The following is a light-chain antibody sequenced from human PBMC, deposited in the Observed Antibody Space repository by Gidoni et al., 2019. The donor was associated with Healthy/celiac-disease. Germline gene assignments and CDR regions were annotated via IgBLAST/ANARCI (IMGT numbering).Light chain of an antibody. CDR1: ALPKQY. J-gene: IGLJ2*01. V-gene: IGLV3-25*03. CDR2: KDS. CDR3: QSADSSGTHYVV. Sequence: YELTQPPSLPVSPGQTARITCPGDALPKQYAYWYQQKPGQAPVLVIYKDSERPSGIAERFSGSSSGTTVTLTISGVQAEDEADYYCQSADSSGTHYVVFGGGTKLTVL.